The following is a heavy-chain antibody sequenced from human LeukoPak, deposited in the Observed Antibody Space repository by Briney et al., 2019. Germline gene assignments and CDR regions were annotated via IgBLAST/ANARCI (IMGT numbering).Heavy chain of an antibody. V-gene: IGHV3-23*01. CDR1: GFTFSSYA. D-gene: IGHD3-10*01. CDR2: ISGSGGST. J-gene: IGHJ4*02. Sequence: GGSLRLPCAASGFTFSSYAMSWVRQAPGKGLEWVSAISGSGGSTYYADSVKGRFTISRDNSKNTLYLQMNSLRAEDTAVYYCAKDIPPLRWFGESVYWGQGTLVTVSS. CDR3: AKDIPPLRWFGESVY.